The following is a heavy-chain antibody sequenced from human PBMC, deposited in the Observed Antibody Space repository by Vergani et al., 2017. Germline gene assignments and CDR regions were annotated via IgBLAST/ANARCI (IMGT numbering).Heavy chain of an antibody. Sequence: QVQLVQSGDEVKKPGASMKVSCKASGYALGNYGISWVRQAPGQGLEWMGWNSGYRGNTYHAQKFQGRITLTTETSTNIAYMDLSSLRSEDTAVYYCARGESYGSGSYLWGQGTLVTVSS. V-gene: IGHV1-18*01. CDR2: NSGYRGNT. J-gene: IGHJ4*02. D-gene: IGHD3-10*01. CDR3: ARGESYGSGSYL. CDR1: GYALGNYG.